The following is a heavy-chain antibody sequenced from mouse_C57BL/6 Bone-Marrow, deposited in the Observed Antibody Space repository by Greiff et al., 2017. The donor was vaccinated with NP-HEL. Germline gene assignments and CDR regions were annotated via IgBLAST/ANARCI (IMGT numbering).Heavy chain of an antibody. J-gene: IGHJ2*01. CDR1: GFNIKDDY. Sequence: EVQLQESGAELVRPGASVKLSCTASGFNIKDDYMHWVKQRPEQGLEWIGWIDPENGDTEYASKFQGKATITADTSSNTAYLQLSSQTSEDTAVYYCTTRFPFDYWGQGTTLTVSS. CDR3: TTRFPFDY. CDR2: IDPENGDT. V-gene: IGHV14-4*01.